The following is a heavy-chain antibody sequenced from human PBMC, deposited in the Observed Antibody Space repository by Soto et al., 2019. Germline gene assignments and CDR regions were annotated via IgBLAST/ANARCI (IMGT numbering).Heavy chain of an antibody. CDR1: GFTFSRYS. J-gene: IGHJ5*02. Sequence: EVQLVESGGGLVKPGGSLRLSCTASGFTFSRYSMIWVRQAPGKGLEWVSSISSASTYIFDADSLKGRFIISRDNSKNSLSLQMNSLRAEDTDVYYCARGDSNGYHYTPSGFDPLGQGNLVSVSS. CDR2: ISSASTYI. V-gene: IGHV3-21*01. D-gene: IGHD3-22*01. CDR3: ARGDSNGYHYTPSGFDP.